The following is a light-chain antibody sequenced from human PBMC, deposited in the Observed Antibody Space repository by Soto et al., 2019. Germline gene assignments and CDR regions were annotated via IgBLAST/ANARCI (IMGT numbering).Light chain of an antibody. CDR1: QSVSYN. CDR2: GAF. CDR3: QQYKNWPPLT. J-gene: IGKJ4*01. V-gene: IGKV3-15*01. Sequence: EIVMTQSPAILSVSPGERATLSCRASQSVSYNLAWYQQKPGQGPRLLIYGAFTRATGIPARFSGSGSGTEFTLTISSLQSEDFAVYYCQQYKNWPPLTFGGGTKVEIK.